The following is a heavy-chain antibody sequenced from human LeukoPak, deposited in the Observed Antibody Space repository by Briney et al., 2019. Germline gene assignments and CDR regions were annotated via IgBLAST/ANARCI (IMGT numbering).Heavy chain of an antibody. CDR3: ARAYYDFWSGHDAFDI. CDR1: GGSISSGSYY. D-gene: IGHD3-3*01. CDR2: IYTSGNT. Sequence: SQTLSLTCTVSGGSISSGSYYWSWIRQPAGKGLEWIGRIYTSGNTNYNPSLKSRVTISVDTSKNQFSLKLSSVTAADTAVYYCARAYYDFWSGHDAFDIWGQGTMVTVSS. J-gene: IGHJ3*02. V-gene: IGHV4-61*02.